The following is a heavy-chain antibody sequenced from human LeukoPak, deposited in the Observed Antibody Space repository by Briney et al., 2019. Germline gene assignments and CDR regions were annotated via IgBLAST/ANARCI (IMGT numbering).Heavy chain of an antibody. Sequence: GGSLRLSCAASGFTFSDHYVDWVRQAPGEGRERVAGTRNKAHSFTTDYAASVKGRFTISRDDSKNSLYLQMNSLKTEDTAVYYCARIAVTGGGYFDYWGQGTLVTVSS. J-gene: IGHJ4*02. CDR2: TRNKAHSFTT. D-gene: IGHD6-19*01. CDR1: GFTFSDHY. V-gene: IGHV3-72*01. CDR3: ARIAVTGGGYFDY.